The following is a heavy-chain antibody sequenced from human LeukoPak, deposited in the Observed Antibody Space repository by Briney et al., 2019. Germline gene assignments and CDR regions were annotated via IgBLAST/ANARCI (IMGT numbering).Heavy chain of an antibody. J-gene: IGHJ5*02. V-gene: IGHV3-30-3*01. D-gene: IGHD5-12*01. CDR2: ISYDGSNK. CDR3: AKDRVVATMGDWFDP. Sequence: GGSLRLSCAASGFTFSSYAMHWVRQAPGKGLEWVAVISYDGSNKYYADSVKGRFTISRDNSKNTLYLQMNSLRAEDTAVYYCAKDRVVATMGDWFDPWGQGTLVTVSS. CDR1: GFTFSSYA.